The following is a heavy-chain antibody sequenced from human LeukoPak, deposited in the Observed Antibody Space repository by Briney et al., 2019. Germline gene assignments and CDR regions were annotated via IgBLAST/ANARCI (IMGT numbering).Heavy chain of an antibody. CDR2: IRSKAYGGTT. CDR1: GFTFGDYA. J-gene: IGHJ4*02. Sequence: GGSLRLSCTASGFTFGDYAMSWFRQAPGKGLEWVGFIRSKAYGGTTEYAASVKGRFTISRDDSKSIAYLQMNSLKTEDTAVYYCTRDAVPLQWERPYFDYWGQGTLVTVSS. CDR3: TRDAVPLQWERPYFDY. V-gene: IGHV3-49*03. D-gene: IGHD1-26*01.